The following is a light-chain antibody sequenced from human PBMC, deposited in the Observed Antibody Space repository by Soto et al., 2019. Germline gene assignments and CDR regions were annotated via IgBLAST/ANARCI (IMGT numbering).Light chain of an antibody. CDR3: QQYYSPPLT. CDR1: QSVLYSSSNKNY. V-gene: IGKV4-1*01. J-gene: IGKJ4*01. CDR2: WAS. Sequence: DIVMTQSPDSLAVSLGERATINCKSSQSVLYSSSNKNYLSWYQQKPGQPPRMLIYWASTRESGVPDRFSGSGSGTDFTLTISSLQAEDVAVYYCQQYYSPPLTFGGGTKVSIK.